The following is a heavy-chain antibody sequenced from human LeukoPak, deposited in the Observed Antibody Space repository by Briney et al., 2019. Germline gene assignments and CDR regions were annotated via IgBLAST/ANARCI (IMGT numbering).Heavy chain of an antibody. CDR1: GFTFSSYS. J-gene: IGHJ4*02. Sequence: MSGGSLRLSRAASGFTFSSYSMNWVRQAPGKGLEWVSSISSSSSYIYYADSVKGRFTISRDNAKNSLYLQMNSLRAEDTAVYYRASDPQAYYDFWSGYSSYHFDYWGQGTLVTVSS. CDR3: ASDPQAYYDFWSGYSSYHFDY. V-gene: IGHV3-21*01. D-gene: IGHD3-3*01. CDR2: ISSSSSYI.